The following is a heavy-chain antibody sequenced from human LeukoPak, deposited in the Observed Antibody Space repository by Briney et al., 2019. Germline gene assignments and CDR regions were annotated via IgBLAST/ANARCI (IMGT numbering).Heavy chain of an antibody. D-gene: IGHD3-3*01. Sequence: SETLSLTCTVSVGSTSSYYWSWIRHPAAKGMEWIGRRYTSWSTKYNPSLKSRVTISIDKSKNKFSLNLTSVTAADTAVYYCARHNTIFGVLVPLDYWGQGTLVTVSS. CDR2: RYTSWST. V-gene: IGHV4-4*07. CDR3: ARHNTIFGVLVPLDY. CDR1: VGSTSSYY. J-gene: IGHJ4*02.